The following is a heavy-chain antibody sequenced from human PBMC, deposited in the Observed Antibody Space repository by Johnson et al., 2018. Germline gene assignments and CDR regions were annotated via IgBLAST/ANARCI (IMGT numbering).Heavy chain of an antibody. CDR3: ARVGEWELGDGMSI. V-gene: IGHV4-59*01. CDR1: GGSISSYF. D-gene: IGHD1-26*01. CDR2: IYYSGST. Sequence: QVQLQESGPGLVKPSETLSLTCTVSGGSISSYFWSWIRQPPGKGLEWIGYIYYSGSTNYNPSLQRRVIISVDTSKNQFSLKLSSVTAADTAVYYCARVGEWELGDGMSIWGQGTMVTVSS. J-gene: IGHJ3*02.